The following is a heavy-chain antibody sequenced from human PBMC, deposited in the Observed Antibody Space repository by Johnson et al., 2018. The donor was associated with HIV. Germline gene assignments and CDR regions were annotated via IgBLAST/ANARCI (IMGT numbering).Heavy chain of an antibody. CDR1: GFTFSSYG. V-gene: IGHV3-33*01. CDR2: IWYDGSTK. J-gene: IGHJ3*02. CDR3: VRVTDYYDSSGYSAFDI. D-gene: IGHD3-22*01. Sequence: QVQLVESGGGVVQPGRSLRLSCAASGFTFSSYGMHWVRQATGKGLEWGAVIWYDGSTKYYADSVMGRSTISRDNAKNDLYLKMNSLRADDTALYYCVRVTDYYDSSGYSAFDIWGQGTMVTVSS.